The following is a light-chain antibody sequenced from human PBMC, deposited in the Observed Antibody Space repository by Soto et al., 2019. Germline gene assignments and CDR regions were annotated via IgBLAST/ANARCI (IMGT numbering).Light chain of an antibody. CDR1: QIIARW. Sequence: DIQMTQSPSTLSASIGDSVTLTCRASQIIARWLAWYQQKPGKAPNLVIFDATKLQSGVPSRFSATASGAEFTLTIRGLQAEDVATYYCLQYNTFPHSFGQGTRLEI. CDR2: DAT. CDR3: LQYNTFPHS. J-gene: IGKJ2*03. V-gene: IGKV1-5*01.